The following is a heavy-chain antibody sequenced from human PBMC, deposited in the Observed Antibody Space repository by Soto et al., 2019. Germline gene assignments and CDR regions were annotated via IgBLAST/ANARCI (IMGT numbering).Heavy chain of an antibody. CDR1: GGSFSGYY. CDR3: ARGLYGTYYDILTGYYPHPNLFDL. V-gene: IGHV4-34*01. D-gene: IGHD3-9*01. Sequence: PSETLSLTCAVYGGSFSGYYWSWIRQPPGKGLEWIGEINHSGSTNYNPSLKSRVTISVDTSKNQFSLKLSSVTAADTAVYYCARGLYGTYYDILTGYYPHPNLFDLCGQGSLVPVSS. J-gene: IGHJ5*02. CDR2: INHSGST.